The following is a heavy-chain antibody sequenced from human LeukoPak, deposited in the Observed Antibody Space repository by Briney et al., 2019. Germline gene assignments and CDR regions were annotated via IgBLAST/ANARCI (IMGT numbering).Heavy chain of an antibody. CDR2: TSSSGSTI. D-gene: IGHD4-23*01. J-gene: IGHJ4*02. Sequence: GGSLRLSCAASGFTFSSYEMDWVRQAPGKGLEWVSYTSSSGSTIYYADPVKGRFTISRDNSKNTVYLQMNSLRAEDTAVYYCATFFYGGNAGGSVGYWGQGTLVTVSS. CDR3: ATFFYGGNAGGSVGY. CDR1: GFTFSSYE. V-gene: IGHV3-48*03.